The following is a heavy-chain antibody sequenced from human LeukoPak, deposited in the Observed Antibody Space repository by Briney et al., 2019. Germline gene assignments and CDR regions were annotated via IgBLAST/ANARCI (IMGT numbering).Heavy chain of an antibody. CDR3: ARLDYGSGSYFDY. J-gene: IGHJ4*02. CDR1: GFTVSSNY. Sequence: GGSLRLSCAASGFTVSSNYMSWVRQAPGKGHECVSVIYSGGSTYYADSVQGRFTISRDNSKNTLYLQMNSLRAEDTAVYYCARLDYGSGSYFDYWGQGTLVTVSS. D-gene: IGHD3-10*01. V-gene: IGHV3-53*01. CDR2: IYSGGST.